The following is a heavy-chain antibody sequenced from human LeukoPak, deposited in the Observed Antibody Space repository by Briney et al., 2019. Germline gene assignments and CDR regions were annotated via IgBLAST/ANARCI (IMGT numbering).Heavy chain of an antibody. V-gene: IGHV3-30*18. D-gene: IGHD3-10*01. Sequence: EPGGSLRLSCAVSGFTFSRYGMHWVRQAPGKGLEWVAVISYDGSNKYYADSVKGRFTISRDNSKNTLYLQMDSLRVEDTAVYYCAKDFTEVDIFWFGEVDYYGMDVWGQGTTVTVSS. CDR2: ISYDGSNK. J-gene: IGHJ6*02. CDR3: AKDFTEVDIFWFGEVDYYGMDV. CDR1: GFTFSRYG.